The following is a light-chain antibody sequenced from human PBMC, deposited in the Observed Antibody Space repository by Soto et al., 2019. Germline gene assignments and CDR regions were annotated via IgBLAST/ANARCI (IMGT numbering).Light chain of an antibody. CDR3: QQYNRYLT. J-gene: IGKJ1*01. CDR2: DAS. V-gene: IGKV1-5*01. CDR1: QSISSW. Sequence: DIQMTQSPSTLSASVGDRVTITCRASQSISSWLAWYQQKPGKAPKLLIYDASSLERGVPSRFSGSGSGTEFTLTTSSLQPDDFATYYCQQYNRYLTFGQGTKVDIK.